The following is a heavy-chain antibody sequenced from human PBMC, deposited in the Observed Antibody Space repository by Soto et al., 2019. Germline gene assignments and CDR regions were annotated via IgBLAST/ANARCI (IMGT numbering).Heavy chain of an antibody. D-gene: IGHD6-13*01. CDR2: ISSSSSYI. CDR3: ARDKEDSRWYTSGWLDP. J-gene: IGHJ5*02. CDR1: GFTFISYS. Sequence: LRLSCAASGFTFISYSMNWVRQAPGKGLAWVSSISSSSSYIYYADSVKGRFTISRDNAKNSLYLQMNSLRAEDTAAYYCARDKEDSRWYTSGWLDPWGKGNLLTV. V-gene: IGHV3-21*01.